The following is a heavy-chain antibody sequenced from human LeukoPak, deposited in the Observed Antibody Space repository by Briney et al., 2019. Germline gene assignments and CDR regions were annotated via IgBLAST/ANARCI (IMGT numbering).Heavy chain of an antibody. J-gene: IGHJ6*03. V-gene: IGHV4-39*07. Sequence: PSETLSLTCTVSGGSISSTTYYWGWIRQPPGKGLEWIESIYYSGSTYYNPSLKSRVTISVDTSKNQFSLKLSSVTAADTAVYYCARDRFQRAVKYYYYYMDVWGKGTTVTVSS. CDR3: ARDRFQRAVKYYYYYMDV. CDR2: IYYSGST. CDR1: GGSISSTTYY. D-gene: IGHD4-17*01.